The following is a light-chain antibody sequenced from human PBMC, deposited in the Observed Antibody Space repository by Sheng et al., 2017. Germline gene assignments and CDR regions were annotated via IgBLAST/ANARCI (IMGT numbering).Light chain of an antibody. CDR1: QDISNH. CDR3: QQYDNFPI. Sequence: DIQMTQSPSSLSASVGDRVTITCQASQDISNHLNWYQQKPGKAPKLLIYDASYLETGVPSRFSGSGSGTDFNFTISSLQSEDVATYYCQQYDNFPIFGPGTKVDFK. CDR2: DAS. V-gene: IGKV1-33*01. J-gene: IGKJ3*01.